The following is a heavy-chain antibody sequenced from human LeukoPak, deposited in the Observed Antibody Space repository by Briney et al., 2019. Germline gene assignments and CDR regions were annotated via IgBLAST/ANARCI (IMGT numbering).Heavy chain of an antibody. CDR3: AREYHDFWSGYYKAFDY. Sequence: ASVKVSCKASGYTFTSYGISWVRQAPGQGLEWMGWISAYNGNTNYAQKLQGRVTMTTDTSTSTAYMELRSLRSDDTAVYYCAREYHDFWSGYYKAFDYWGQGTLVTVSS. V-gene: IGHV1-18*01. CDR2: ISAYNGNT. D-gene: IGHD3-3*01. CDR1: GYTFTSYG. J-gene: IGHJ4*02.